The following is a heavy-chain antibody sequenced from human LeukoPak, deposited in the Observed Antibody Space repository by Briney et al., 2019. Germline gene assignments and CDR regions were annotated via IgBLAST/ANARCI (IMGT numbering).Heavy chain of an antibody. Sequence: PGGSLRVSCAASGFTFSSYSMNWVRQAPGNGLEWVSSISSSSSYIYYADSVKGRFTISRDNAKNSLYLQMNSLRAEDTAVYYCATLDILTGYYAFDYWGQGTLVTVSS. J-gene: IGHJ4*02. V-gene: IGHV3-21*01. CDR2: ISSSSSYI. D-gene: IGHD3-9*01. CDR1: GFTFSSYS. CDR3: ATLDILTGYYAFDY.